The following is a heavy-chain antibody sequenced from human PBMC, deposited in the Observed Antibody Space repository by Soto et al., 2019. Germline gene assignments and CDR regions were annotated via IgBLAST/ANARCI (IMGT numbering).Heavy chain of an antibody. Sequence: QVQLVESGGGLVKPGGSLRLSCAASGFTFSDYYMSWIRQAPGKGLEWVSYISSSSSYTNYADSVKGRFTISRDNAKNSLYLQMNSLRAEDTAVYYCARSALYYDSSGLFDYWGQGTLVTVPS. J-gene: IGHJ4*02. CDR1: GFTFSDYY. CDR2: ISSSSSYT. D-gene: IGHD3-22*01. V-gene: IGHV3-11*06. CDR3: ARSALYYDSSGLFDY.